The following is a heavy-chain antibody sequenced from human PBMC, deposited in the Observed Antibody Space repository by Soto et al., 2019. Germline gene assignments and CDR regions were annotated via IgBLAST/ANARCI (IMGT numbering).Heavy chain of an antibody. CDR2: IYYSGST. D-gene: IGHD6-13*01. CDR1: GGSISSYY. CDR3: ARDRDSSSWYGDYYGMDV. J-gene: IGHJ6*02. V-gene: IGHV4-59*01. Sequence: SETLSLTCTVSGGSISSYYWSWIRQPPGKGLEWIGYIYYSGSTNYNPSLKSRVTISVDTSKSQFSLKLSSVTAADTAVYCCARDRDSSSWYGDYYGMDVWGQGTTVTVSS.